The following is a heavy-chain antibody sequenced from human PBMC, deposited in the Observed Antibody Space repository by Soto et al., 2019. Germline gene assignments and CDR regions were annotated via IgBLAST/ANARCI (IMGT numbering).Heavy chain of an antibody. CDR2: ISYDGSNK. CDR3: AKDHPSRKFDY. J-gene: IGHJ4*02. CDR1: GFTFSSYG. Sequence: PGGSLRLSCAASGFTFSSYGMHWVRQAPGKGLEWVAVISYDGSNKYYADSVKGRFTISRDNSRNTLYLQMSSLRAEDTAVYYCAKDHPSRKFDYWGQGTLVTVSS. V-gene: IGHV3-30*18.